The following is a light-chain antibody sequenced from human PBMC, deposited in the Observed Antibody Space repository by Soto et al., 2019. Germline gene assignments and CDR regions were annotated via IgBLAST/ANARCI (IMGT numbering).Light chain of an antibody. CDR2: DVS. Sequence: QSALTQPASVSGSPGQSITISCTGTSSDIGGFNSVSWYQQRPGKVPKLMIYDVSSRPPGVSNRFSGSKSGNSASLTISGLQAEDEADYYCSSFTSSSTLVVFGGGTQLTVL. CDR3: SSFTSSSTLVV. V-gene: IGLV2-14*01. J-gene: IGLJ2*01. CDR1: SSDIGGFNS.